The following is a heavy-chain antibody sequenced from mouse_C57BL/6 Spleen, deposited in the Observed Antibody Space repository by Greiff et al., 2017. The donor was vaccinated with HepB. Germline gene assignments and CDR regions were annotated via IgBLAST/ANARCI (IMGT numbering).Heavy chain of an antibody. V-gene: IGHV5-17*01. CDR2: ISSGSSTS. CDR3: ARDGYDDAYYFDY. J-gene: IGHJ2*01. D-gene: IGHD2-2*01. Sequence: DVMLVESGGGLVKPGGSLKLSCAASGFTFSDYGMHWVRQAPEKGLEWVAYISSGSSTSYYADTVKGRFTISRDNAKNTLFLQMTSLRSEDTAMYYCARDGYDDAYYFDYWGQGTTLTVSS. CDR1: GFTFSDYG.